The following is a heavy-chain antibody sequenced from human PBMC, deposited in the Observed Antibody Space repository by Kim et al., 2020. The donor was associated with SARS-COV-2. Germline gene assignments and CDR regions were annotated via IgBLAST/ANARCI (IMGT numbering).Heavy chain of an antibody. CDR2: INHSGST. CDR1: GGSFSGYY. CDR3: ARGPSNYHFDL. J-gene: IGHJ2*01. Sequence: SETLSLTCAVYGGSFSGYYWSWIRQPPGKGLEWIGEINHSGSTNYNPSLKSRVTISVDTSKNQFSLKLSSVTAADTAVYYCARGPSNYHFDLWGRGTLVTVSS. D-gene: IGHD4-4*01. V-gene: IGHV4-34*01.